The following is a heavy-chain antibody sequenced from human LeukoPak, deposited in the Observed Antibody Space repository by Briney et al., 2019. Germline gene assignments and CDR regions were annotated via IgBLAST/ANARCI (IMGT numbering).Heavy chain of an antibody. D-gene: IGHD5-18*01. J-gene: IGHJ4*02. CDR1: GFTFSSYG. CDR3: AREPGGYSYGYLEDY. CDR2: ISSSGGST. V-gene: IGHV3-23*01. Sequence: GGSLRLSCAASGFTFSSYGMSWVRQAPGKGLEWVSAISSSGGSTYYADSVKGRFTISRDNSKNTLYLQMNSLRAEDTAVYYCAREPGGYSYGYLEDYWGQGTLVTVSS.